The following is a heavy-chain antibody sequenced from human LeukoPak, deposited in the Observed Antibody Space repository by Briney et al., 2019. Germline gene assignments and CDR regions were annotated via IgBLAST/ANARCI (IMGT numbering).Heavy chain of an antibody. CDR3: SSETRDQWLAIEY. V-gene: IGHV1-69*05. J-gene: IGHJ4*02. D-gene: IGHD6-19*01. Sequence: ASVKVSCKASGGTFSSYAISWVRHAPGQGLEWMGGIIPIFGTANYAQKFQGRVTITTYESTSTAYMELCSLRSEDTAVYYCSSETRDQWLAIEYWGQGTLVSVSS. CDR2: IIPIFGTA. CDR1: GGTFSSYA.